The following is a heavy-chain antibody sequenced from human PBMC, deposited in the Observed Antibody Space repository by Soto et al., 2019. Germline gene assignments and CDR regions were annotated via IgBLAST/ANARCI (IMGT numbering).Heavy chain of an antibody. Sequence: ASVKVSCKASGGTFSSYAISWVRQAPGQGLEWMGIINPSGGSTSYAQKFQGRVTMTRDTSTSTVYMELSSLRSEDTAVYYCARSFGAEQQLVPFGYWGQGTLVTVSS. CDR1: GGTFSSYA. CDR2: INPSGGST. J-gene: IGHJ4*02. V-gene: IGHV1-46*01. CDR3: ARSFGAEQQLVPFGY. D-gene: IGHD6-13*01.